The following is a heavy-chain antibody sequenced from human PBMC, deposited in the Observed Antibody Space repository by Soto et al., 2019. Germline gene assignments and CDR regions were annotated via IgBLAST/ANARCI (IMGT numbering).Heavy chain of an antibody. CDR2: IIPIFGTA. D-gene: IGHD2-2*01. CDR1: GGTFSSYA. J-gene: IGHJ4*02. CDR3: ASAHNMPPLAF. V-gene: IGHV1-69*12. Sequence: QVQLVQSGAEVKKPGSSVKVSCKASGGTFSSYAISWVRQAPGQGLEWMGGIIPIFGTANYAQKFQGRVTIPADDTTSLAYLDLSSLSSEDSAVYYCASAHNMPPLAFWGQGTLVTVSS.